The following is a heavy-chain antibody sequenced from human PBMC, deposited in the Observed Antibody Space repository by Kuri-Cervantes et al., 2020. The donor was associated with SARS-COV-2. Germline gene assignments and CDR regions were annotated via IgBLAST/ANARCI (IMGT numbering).Heavy chain of an antibody. V-gene: IGHV3-23*01. CDR2: ISGSGGST. J-gene: IGHJ6*02. Sequence: GESLKISCAGSGFTFDSYAMNWVRQAPGKGLEWVSAISGSGGSTYYADSVKGRFTISRDNAKNSLYLQMNSLRAEDTAVYYCARDSSRITIFGVVTRYGMDVWGQGTTVTVSS. CDR1: GFTFDSYA. D-gene: IGHD3-3*01. CDR3: ARDSSRITIFGVVTRYGMDV.